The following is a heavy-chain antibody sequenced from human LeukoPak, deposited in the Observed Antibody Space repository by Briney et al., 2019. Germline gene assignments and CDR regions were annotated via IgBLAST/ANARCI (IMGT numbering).Heavy chain of an antibody. Sequence: GGSLRLSCAVSGFTFDDYAMHWVRQAPGKGLEWVSGISWNSGSIGYADSVKGRFTISRDNAKNSLYLQMNSLRAEDTAVYYCARERDGYNYHFDYWGQGTLVTVSS. J-gene: IGHJ4*02. CDR1: GFTFDDYA. CDR2: ISWNSGSI. CDR3: ARERDGYNYHFDY. V-gene: IGHV3-9*01. D-gene: IGHD5-24*01.